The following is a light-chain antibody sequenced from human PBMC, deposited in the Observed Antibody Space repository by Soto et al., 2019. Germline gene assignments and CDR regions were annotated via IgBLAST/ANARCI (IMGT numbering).Light chain of an antibody. J-gene: IGLJ1*01. Sequence: QSALTQPASVSGSPGQSITISCTGTSSDIGAYNFVSWYQQHPGKAPKLMIYDVSNRPSGVSNRFSGSKSGDTASLTISGLQAEYEADYYCSSYTISAADVFGTGTKVTVL. CDR3: SSYTISAADV. CDR2: DVS. V-gene: IGLV2-14*03. CDR1: SSDIGAYNF.